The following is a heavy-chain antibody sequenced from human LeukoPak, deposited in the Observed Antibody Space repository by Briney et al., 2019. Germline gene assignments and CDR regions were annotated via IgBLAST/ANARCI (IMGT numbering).Heavy chain of an antibody. CDR2: INPNSGGT. CDR1: GYTFTGYY. J-gene: IGHJ6*02. CDR3: ARGIQLWLHQYYYYSMDV. D-gene: IGHD5-18*01. V-gene: IGHV1-2*02. Sequence: ASVKVSCKASGYTFTGYYMHWVRQAPGQGLEWMGWINPNSGGTNYAQKFQGRVTMTRDTSISTAYMELSRLRSDDTAVYYCARGIQLWLHQYYYYSMDVWGQGTTVTVSS.